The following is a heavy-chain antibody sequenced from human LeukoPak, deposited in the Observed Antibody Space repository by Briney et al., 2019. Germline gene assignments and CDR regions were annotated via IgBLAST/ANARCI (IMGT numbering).Heavy chain of an antibody. D-gene: IGHD2-21*02. Sequence: GGSLRLSCGASGFSVSNYYMSWVRQPPGKGLEWVSVMYTGGGRYYGDSVKGRFTISRDNSKNTVFLQMNSLRVEDTALYYCTRGQSYCGADCYSDWGQGTLVTVSS. J-gene: IGHJ4*02. V-gene: IGHV3-66*01. CDR1: GFSVSNYY. CDR2: MYTGGGR. CDR3: TRGQSYCGADCYSD.